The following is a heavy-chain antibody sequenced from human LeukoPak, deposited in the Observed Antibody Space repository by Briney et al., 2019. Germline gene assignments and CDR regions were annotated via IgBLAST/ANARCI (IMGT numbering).Heavy chain of an antibody. V-gene: IGHV3-74*01. CDR3: ARGSTYYDSSGQVPFDY. CDR1: GFTFSDNW. J-gene: IGHJ4*02. CDR2: MNTDGSIV. Sequence: GGSLRLSCVASGFTFSDNWIHWVRQAPGKGLVWVSRMNTDGSIVYYADSVKGRFTSSRDNAKSTLYLQMSSLRAEDTAVYYCARGSTYYDSSGQVPFDYWGQGTLVTVSS. D-gene: IGHD3-22*01.